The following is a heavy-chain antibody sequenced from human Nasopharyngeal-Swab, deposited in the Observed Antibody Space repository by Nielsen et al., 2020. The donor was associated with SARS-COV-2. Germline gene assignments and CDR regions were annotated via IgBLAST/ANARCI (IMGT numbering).Heavy chain of an antibody. CDR3: ARGTYDFQLLFCDY. D-gene: IGHD2-2*01. CDR1: GFTFSTYA. CDR2: ISSDGSNK. Sequence: GESLKISCVASGFTFSTYAFHWVRQAPGKGLEWVTFISSDGSNKYCADSVKGRFTISRDNSKNTVYLQVNSLRADDTAVYYCARGTYDFQLLFCDYWGQGTLVTVSS. V-gene: IGHV3-30-3*01. J-gene: IGHJ4*02.